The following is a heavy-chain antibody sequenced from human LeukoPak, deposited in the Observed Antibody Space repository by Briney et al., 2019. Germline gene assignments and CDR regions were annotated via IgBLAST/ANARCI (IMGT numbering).Heavy chain of an antibody. V-gene: IGHV4-34*01. Sequence: PSETLSLTCAVYGGSFSGYYWSWIRQPPGKGLEWIGEINHSGSTNYNPSLKSRVTISVDTSKNQFSLKLSSVTAADTAVYYCARVWNGDYISYFDYWGQGTLVTVSS. D-gene: IGHD4-17*01. J-gene: IGHJ4*02. CDR1: GGSFSGYY. CDR2: INHSGST. CDR3: ARVWNGDYISYFDY.